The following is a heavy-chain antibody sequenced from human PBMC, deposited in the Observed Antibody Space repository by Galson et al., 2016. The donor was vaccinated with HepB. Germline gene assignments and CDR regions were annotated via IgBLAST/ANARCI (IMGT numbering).Heavy chain of an antibody. D-gene: IGHD4/OR15-4a*01. Sequence: SLRLSCAASGITFRNYNMNWVRQAPGKGPEWVSSINSGSTYIWYADSVKGRFTVSRDDANDTLYLQMHSLRAEDTAVYYCARDPHTAYMVGPWGQGTLVTVSS. CDR3: ARDPHTAYMVGP. J-gene: IGHJ5*02. CDR1: GITFRNYN. V-gene: IGHV3-21*01. CDR2: INSGSTYI.